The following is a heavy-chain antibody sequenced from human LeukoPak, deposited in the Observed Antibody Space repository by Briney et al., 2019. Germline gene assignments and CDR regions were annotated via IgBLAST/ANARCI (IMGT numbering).Heavy chain of an antibody. Sequence: SSETLSLTCTVSGGSISSGGYYWSWIRQHPGKGLEWIGSIYYSGSTYYNPSLKSRVTISVDTSKNQFSLKLSSVTAADTAVYYCAVEYDSSGYYYFPGAFDIWGQGTMVTVSS. D-gene: IGHD3-22*01. CDR3: AVEYDSSGYYYFPGAFDI. CDR1: GGSISSGGYY. V-gene: IGHV4-31*03. CDR2: IYYSGST. J-gene: IGHJ3*02.